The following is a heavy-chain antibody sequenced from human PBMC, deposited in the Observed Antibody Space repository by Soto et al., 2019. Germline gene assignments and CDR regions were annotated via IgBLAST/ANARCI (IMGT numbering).Heavy chain of an antibody. CDR1: GYTFTSYA. D-gene: IGHD3-22*01. V-gene: IGHV1-3*01. CDR3: ARDPGGSSGYYYSINTGFDY. Sequence: ASVKVSXKASGYTFTSYAMHWVRQAPGQRLEWMGWINAGNGNTKYSQKFQGRVTITRDTSASTAYMELSSLRSEDTAVYYCARDPGGSSGYYYSINTGFDYWGQGTLVTVSS. J-gene: IGHJ4*02. CDR2: INAGNGNT.